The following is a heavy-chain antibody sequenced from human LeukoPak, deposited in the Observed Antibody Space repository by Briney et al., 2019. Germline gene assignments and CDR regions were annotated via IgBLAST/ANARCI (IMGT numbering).Heavy chain of an antibody. D-gene: IGHD3-22*01. J-gene: IGHJ4*02. V-gene: IGHV4-30-2*01. Sequence: PSETLSLTCAVSGGSISSGGYSWSWIRQPPGKGLEWIGYINHSGSTNYNPSLKSRVTISVDTSKNQFSLKLSSVTAADTAVYYCARWYYDSSGPHNGRYYFDYWGQGTLVTVSS. CDR1: GGSISSGGYS. CDR2: INHSGST. CDR3: ARWYYDSSGPHNGRYYFDY.